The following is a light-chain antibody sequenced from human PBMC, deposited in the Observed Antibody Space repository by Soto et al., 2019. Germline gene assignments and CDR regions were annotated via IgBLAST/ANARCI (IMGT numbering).Light chain of an antibody. CDR2: GAS. CDR1: QDIAGY. J-gene: IGKJ5*01. CDR3: QQAYSFPIT. V-gene: IGKV1D-12*01. Sequence: DIQVPQSPSSVSASVGASLTITCRARQDIAGYLAWYQHKPGRTPELLIHGASRLQSGVPARFSGSGSGTDFTLSINSLQPEDFATYYCQQAYSFPITFGQGTRLEIK.